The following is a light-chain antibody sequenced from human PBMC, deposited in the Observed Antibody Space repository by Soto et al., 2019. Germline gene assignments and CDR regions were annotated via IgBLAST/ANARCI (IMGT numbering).Light chain of an antibody. CDR3: TSYTSSTTLL. J-gene: IGLJ2*01. V-gene: IGLV2-14*01. CDR1: SSDVGGYKY. CDR2: EVT. Sequence: QSVLTQPASVSGSPGQSITISCTGTSSDVGGYKYVSWYQQHPGKAPKLMIYEVTNRPSGVSNRFSGSKSGNTASLTISGLQADDEADYYCTSYTSSTTLLFGGGTKVTVL.